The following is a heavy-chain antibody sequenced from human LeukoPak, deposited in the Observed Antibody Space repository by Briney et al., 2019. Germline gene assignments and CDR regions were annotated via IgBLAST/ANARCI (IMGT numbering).Heavy chain of an antibody. CDR2: ISYTGRST. CDR1: GFNFSDYY. V-gene: IGHV3-11*01. CDR3: ARQGKGSSSTYYIDN. J-gene: IGHJ4*02. D-gene: IGHD6-13*01. Sequence: GGSLRLSCAASGFNFSDYYMSWMRQTPGKGLEWISYISYTGRSTYYADSVKGRFSISRDNTKTSVFLQMNSLRAEDTAVYYRARQGKGSSSTYYIDNWGRGTLVTVSS.